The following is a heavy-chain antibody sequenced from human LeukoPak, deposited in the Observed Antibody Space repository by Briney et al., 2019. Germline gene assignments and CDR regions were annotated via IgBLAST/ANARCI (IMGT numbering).Heavy chain of an antibody. CDR1: GGTFSSYA. CDR3: ARDKSPLVEMATGANDY. D-gene: IGHD5-24*01. J-gene: IGHJ4*02. CDR2: IIPILGIA. V-gene: IGHV1-69*04. Sequence: AASVKVSCKASGGTFSSYAISCVRQAPGQGLEWMGRIIPILGIANYAQKFQGRVTITADKSTSTAYMELSSLRSEDTAVYYCARDKSPLVEMATGANDYWGQGTLVTVSS.